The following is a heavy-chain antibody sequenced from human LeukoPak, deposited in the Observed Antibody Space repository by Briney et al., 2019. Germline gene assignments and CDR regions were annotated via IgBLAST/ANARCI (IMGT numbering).Heavy chain of an antibody. V-gene: IGHV3-30*02. CDR3: AKDLTGSLWFGELPDY. D-gene: IGHD3-10*01. Sequence: GGSLRLSCAASGFTFRSYGMHWVRQAPGKGPEWLSFIRYDGIHKYYGDSVEGRFTISRDNSNNTLYLQMNSLRPEDTAVYYCAKDLTGSLWFGELPDYWGQGSLVTVSS. CDR1: GFTFRSYG. J-gene: IGHJ4*02. CDR2: IRYDGIHK.